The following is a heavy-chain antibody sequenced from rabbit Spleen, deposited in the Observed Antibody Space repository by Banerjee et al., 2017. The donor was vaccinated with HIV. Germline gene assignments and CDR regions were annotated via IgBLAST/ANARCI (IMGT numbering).Heavy chain of an antibody. D-gene: IGHD6-1*01. CDR3: AGGDYSYAYVLYGYASYFKF. CDR1: GLSISSGYD. Sequence: QEQLEESGGGLVKPEGSLTLTCKASGLSISSGYDMCWVRQAPGKGLEWIACIYAGSSGNTYSATWAKGRFTISKTSSTTVTLQMTSLTAADTATYFCAGGDYSYAYVLYGYASYFKFWGPGTLVTVS. J-gene: IGHJ4*01. V-gene: IGHV1S45*01. CDR2: IYAGSSGNT.